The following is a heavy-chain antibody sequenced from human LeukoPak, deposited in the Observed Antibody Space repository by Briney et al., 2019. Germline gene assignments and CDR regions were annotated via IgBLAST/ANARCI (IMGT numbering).Heavy chain of an antibody. Sequence: GGSLRLSCAASGFTFSSYAMSWVRQAPGKGLEWVSLIYISGVTKYADSVQGRFTISRDNSKNTLYLQMNSLRAEDTAVYYCAQRSPSYWGRGTLVTVSS. CDR2: IYISGVT. CDR1: GFTFSSYA. CDR3: AQRSPSY. J-gene: IGHJ4*02. D-gene: IGHD3-10*01. V-gene: IGHV3-66*01.